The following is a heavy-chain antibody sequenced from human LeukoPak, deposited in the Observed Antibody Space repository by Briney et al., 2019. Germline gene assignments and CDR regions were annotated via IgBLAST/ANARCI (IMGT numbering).Heavy chain of an antibody. Sequence: GESLKISCRGSGYSFSSYWIGWVRQMPGKGLEWMGIIFLGDSDTRYSPSFQGQVIISADKSISTAYLQWSSLEASDTAIYYCARGFGCAGNYFDYWGQGTLVTVSS. V-gene: IGHV5-51*01. CDR1: GYSFSSYW. CDR3: ARGFGCAGNYFDY. CDR2: IFLGDSDT. D-gene: IGHD1-26*01. J-gene: IGHJ4*02.